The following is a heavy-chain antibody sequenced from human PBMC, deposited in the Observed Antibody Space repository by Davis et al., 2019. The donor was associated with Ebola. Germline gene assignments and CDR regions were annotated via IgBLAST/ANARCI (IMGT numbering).Heavy chain of an antibody. J-gene: IGHJ5*02. CDR2: INHSGST. CDR3: ARIVVVPAAHPWFDP. D-gene: IGHD2-2*01. CDR1: GGSFSDYY. Sequence: PSETLFLTCAVYGGSFSDYYWSWIRQPPGKGLEWIGEINHSGSTNYNPSLKSRVTISVDTSKNQFSLKLSSVTAADTAVYYCARIVVVPAAHPWFDPWGQGTLVTVSS. V-gene: IGHV4-34*01.